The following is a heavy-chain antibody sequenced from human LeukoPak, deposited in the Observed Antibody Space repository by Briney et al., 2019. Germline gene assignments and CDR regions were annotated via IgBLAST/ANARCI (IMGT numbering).Heavy chain of an antibody. V-gene: IGHV3-30*14. Sequence: GGSLRLSCAASGFTFSNFFVHWVRQAPGKGLEWVASISYDGTSKYYADSVKGRFTISRDDSKNTVFLQMNSLKTEDTAVYYCTRVVATVTYAFDYWGQGTLVTVSS. CDR1: GFTFSNFF. CDR2: ISYDGTSK. CDR3: TRVVATVTYAFDY. J-gene: IGHJ4*02. D-gene: IGHD2-21*02.